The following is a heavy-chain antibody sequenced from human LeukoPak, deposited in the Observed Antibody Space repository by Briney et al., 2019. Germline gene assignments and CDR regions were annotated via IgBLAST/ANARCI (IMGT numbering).Heavy chain of an antibody. V-gene: IGHV3-64D*06. D-gene: IGHD2-2*01. CDR3: VKDQAYCGSTSCGIYYYYGMDV. CDR1: GFTFSSYA. Sequence: GGSLRLSCSASGFTFSSYAMHWVRQAPGKGLEYVSAISSNGGSTYYADSVKGRFTISRDNSKNTLYLQMSSLRAEDTAVYYCVKDQAYCGSTSCGIYYYYGMDVWGKGTTVTVSS. J-gene: IGHJ6*04. CDR2: ISSNGGST.